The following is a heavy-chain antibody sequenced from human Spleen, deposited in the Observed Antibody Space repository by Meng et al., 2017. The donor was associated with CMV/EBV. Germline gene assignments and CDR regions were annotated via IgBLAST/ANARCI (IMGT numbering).Heavy chain of an antibody. CDR3: ARIGTRTRRIATPRSHTSHYLDY. Sequence: GESLKISCGASGFTFTAYDLIWVRQVPGKGLEWVSSIRRRGRSIEYADSVKGRFTISRDNARSSLSLQMHGLRAEDAAVYYCARIGTRTRRIATPRSHTSHYLDYWGQGTLVTVSS. D-gene: IGHD6-13*01. J-gene: IGHJ4*02. V-gene: IGHV3-21*01. CDR2: IRRRGRSI. CDR1: GFTFTAYD.